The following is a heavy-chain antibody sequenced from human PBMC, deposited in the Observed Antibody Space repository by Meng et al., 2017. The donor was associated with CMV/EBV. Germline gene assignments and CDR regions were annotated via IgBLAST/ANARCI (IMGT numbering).Heavy chain of an antibody. CDR1: GFTFSSYS. CDR2: ISSSSSTI. Sequence: GESLKISCAAPGFTFSSYSMNWVRQAPGKGLEWVSYISSSSSTIYYADSVKGRFTISRDNAKNSLYLQMNSLRAEDTAVYYCARDGEVGATLYYYYGMDVWGQGTTVTVSS. D-gene: IGHD1-26*01. J-gene: IGHJ6*02. CDR3: ARDGEVGATLYYYYGMDV. V-gene: IGHV3-48*04.